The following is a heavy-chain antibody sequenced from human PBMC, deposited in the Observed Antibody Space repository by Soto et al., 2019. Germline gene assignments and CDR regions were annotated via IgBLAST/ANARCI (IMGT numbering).Heavy chain of an antibody. CDR2: ISYDGSNK. D-gene: IGHD3-22*01. CDR1: GFTFSSYG. J-gene: IGHJ3*02. V-gene: IGHV3-30*18. Sequence: QVQLVESGGAVVQPGRSLRLSCAASGFTFSSYGMHWVRQAPGKGLEWVAVISYDGSNKYYADSVKGRFTISRDNSKNTLYLQMNRLRAEDTAVYYCAKGQYYYDSSGSWDAFDIWGQGTMVTVSS. CDR3: AKGQYYYDSSGSWDAFDI.